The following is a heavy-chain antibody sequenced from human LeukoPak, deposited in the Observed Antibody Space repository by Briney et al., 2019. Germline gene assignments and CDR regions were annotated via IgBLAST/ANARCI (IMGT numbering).Heavy chain of an antibody. CDR1: GFTVSSYY. Sequence: GGSLRLSCAASGFTVSSYYMSWVRPAPGKGLEWVSVIYSGGSTYYADSVKGRFTISRDNSKSTLYLQMNSLRAEDTAVYYCARDRGCGDCYPPANDAFDIWGQGTMVTLSS. CDR2: IYSGGST. D-gene: IGHD2-21*02. V-gene: IGHV3-66*01. J-gene: IGHJ3*02. CDR3: ARDRGCGDCYPPANDAFDI.